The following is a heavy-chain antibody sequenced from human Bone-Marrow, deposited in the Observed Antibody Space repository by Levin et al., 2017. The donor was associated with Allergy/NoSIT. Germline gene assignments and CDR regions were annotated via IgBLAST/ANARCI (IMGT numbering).Heavy chain of an antibody. D-gene: IGHD6-25*01. CDR1: GFTFGGYT. V-gene: IGHV3-49*03. CDR2: IRSRGYGGTT. Sequence: QTLSLTCTASGFTFGGYTMGWFRQAPGKGLDWVGFIRSRGYGGTTEYAASVKGIFTISRDDSKSIVYLQMNSLKTEDTAVYYCAREDIAAAGTRYFDFWGRGALVTVSS. CDR3: AREDIAAAGTRYFDF. J-gene: IGHJ2*01.